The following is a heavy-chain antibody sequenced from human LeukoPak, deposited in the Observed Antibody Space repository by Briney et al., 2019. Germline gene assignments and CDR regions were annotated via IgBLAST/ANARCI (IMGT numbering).Heavy chain of an antibody. J-gene: IGHJ4*02. CDR1: GFTFSNYW. CDR3: ERGGDSSSWYWFDY. Sequence: GGSLRLSCAASGFTFSNYWMSWVRQAPGKGLEWLAKIKRDGSEKHYVVCVKGSFTISRDNAENALYLNMHSVRAEDTAVYYCERGGDSSSWYWFDYWGQGTLVTVCS. D-gene: IGHD6-13*01. V-gene: IGHV3-7*05. CDR2: IKRDGSEK.